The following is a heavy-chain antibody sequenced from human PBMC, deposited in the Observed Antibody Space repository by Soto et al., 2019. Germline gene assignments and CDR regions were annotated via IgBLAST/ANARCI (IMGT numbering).Heavy chain of an antibody. CDR2: INPNSGGT. J-gene: IGHJ3*02. Sequence: GALVKVPCKASGYTFTGYYMHWVRQAPGQGLEWMGWINPNSGGTNYAQKFQGWVTMTRDTSISTAYMELSRLRSDDTAVYYCARVSVTTAGDAFDIWGQGTMVTV. CDR3: ARVSVTTAGDAFDI. V-gene: IGHV1-2*04. CDR1: GYTFTGYY. D-gene: IGHD4-17*01.